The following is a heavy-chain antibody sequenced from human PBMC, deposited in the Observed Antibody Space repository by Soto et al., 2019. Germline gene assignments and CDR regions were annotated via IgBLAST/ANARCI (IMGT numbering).Heavy chain of an antibody. CDR3: ARHASIAARRNYFDY. V-gene: IGHV5-51*01. CDR1: GYNFASFW. D-gene: IGHD6-6*01. CDR2: IYPGDSDT. J-gene: IGHJ4*02. Sequence: EVQLVQSGAEVKKPGESLRISCKGSGYNFASFWIGWVRQMPGKGLEWMGIIYPGDSDTRYSPSFQGQVTISADKSISTAYLQWSSLKASDTAMYYCARHASIAARRNYFDYWGQGTLVTVSS.